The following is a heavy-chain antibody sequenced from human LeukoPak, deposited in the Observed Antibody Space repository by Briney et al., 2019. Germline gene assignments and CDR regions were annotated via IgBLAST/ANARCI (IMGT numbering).Heavy chain of an antibody. V-gene: IGHV3-30*04. Sequence: GRSLRLSCVASGFTFSSYAMHWVRQAPGKGLEWVAVISYDGSNKYYADSVKGRFTISRDNSKNTLYLQMNSLRAEDTAVYYCARDLFRYSSGWLAGYWGQGTLVTVSS. D-gene: IGHD6-19*01. J-gene: IGHJ4*02. CDR2: ISYDGSNK. CDR1: GFTFSSYA. CDR3: ARDLFRYSSGWLAGY.